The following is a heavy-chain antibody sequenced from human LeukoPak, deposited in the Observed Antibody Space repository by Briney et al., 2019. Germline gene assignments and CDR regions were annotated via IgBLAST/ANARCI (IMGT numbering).Heavy chain of an antibody. Sequence: ASVKVSCKASGYTFTGYYMHWVRQAPGQGLEWVGWINPKNGGSNYAQKFQGRVTMTRDTSTSTVYMELSSLRSEDTAVYYCARGVAVAGTQHFDYWGQGTLVTVSP. CDR1: GYTFTGYY. CDR3: ARGVAVAGTQHFDY. V-gene: IGHV1-2*02. J-gene: IGHJ4*02. D-gene: IGHD6-19*01. CDR2: INPKNGGS.